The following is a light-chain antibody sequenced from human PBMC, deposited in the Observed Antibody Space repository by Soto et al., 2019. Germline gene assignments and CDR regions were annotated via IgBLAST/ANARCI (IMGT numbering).Light chain of an antibody. Sequence: AIQMTQSPSSLSASVGDRVTISCRASQDIRNTVAWYQEKPGEAPKLLIFAASNRQSGVPSRFSGSGSVTDYTLDITGLQPEEFATYYCLQYYNFSWTFGQGTKVEV. CDR1: QDIRNT. J-gene: IGKJ1*01. V-gene: IGKV1-6*01. CDR2: AAS. CDR3: LQYYNFSWT.